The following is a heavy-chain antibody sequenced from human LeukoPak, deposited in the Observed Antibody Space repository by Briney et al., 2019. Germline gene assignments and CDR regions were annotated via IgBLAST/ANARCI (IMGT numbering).Heavy chain of an antibody. J-gene: IGHJ4*02. Sequence: SVKVSCKASGYTFTGYYMHWVRQPPGQGLEWMGWINPNSGGTNYAQKFQGRVTMTRDTSIRTAYMELSSLRFDDTAVYYCMRVAGTGVFWGQGALVTVSS. CDR2: INPNSGGT. CDR1: GYTFTGYY. CDR3: MRVAGTGVF. D-gene: IGHD6-19*01. V-gene: IGHV1-2*02.